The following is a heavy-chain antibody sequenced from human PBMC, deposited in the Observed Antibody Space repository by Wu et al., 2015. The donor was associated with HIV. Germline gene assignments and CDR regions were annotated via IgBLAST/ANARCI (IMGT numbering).Heavy chain of an antibody. CDR1: GGTFSSYA. Sequence: QVQLVQSGAEVKKPGSSVKVSCKASGGTFSSYAISWVRQAPGQGLEWMGGIIPIFGTANYAQKFQGRVTITTDESTSTAYMELSSLRSEDTAVYYCASNDDYDSSGYQVHFDYWGQGTLVTVSS. CDR3: ASNDDYDSSGYQVHFDY. CDR2: IIPIFGTA. V-gene: IGHV1-69*05. J-gene: IGHJ4*02. D-gene: IGHD3-22*01.